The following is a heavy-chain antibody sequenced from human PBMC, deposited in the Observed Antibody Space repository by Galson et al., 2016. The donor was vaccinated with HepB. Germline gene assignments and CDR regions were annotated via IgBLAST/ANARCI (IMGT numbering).Heavy chain of an antibody. V-gene: IGHV3-7*01. CDR3: ARGYRHCGADPM. CDR1: GFAFNTYW. J-gene: IGHJ4*02. CDR2: IKQDASEK. Sequence: SLRLSCAASGFAFNTYWMSWVRHAPGKGLEWVANIKQDASEKYYVDSVKGRFTISRDNAKNSLYLQMNSLTADDTAVYYCARGYRHCGADPMGAQGTLVTVSS. D-gene: IGHD2-21*02.